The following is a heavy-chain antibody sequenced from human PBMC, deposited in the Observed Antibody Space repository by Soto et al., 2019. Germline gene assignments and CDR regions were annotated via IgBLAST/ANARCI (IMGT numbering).Heavy chain of an antibody. CDR1: GFTFSSYA. V-gene: IGHV3-30-3*01. CDR3: ARDRMVRGVDFYYYGMDA. Sequence: QVQLVESGGGVVQPGRSLRLSCAASGFTFSSYAMHWVRQAPGKGLEWVAVISYDGSNKYYADSVKGRFTISRDNSKNTLYLQMNSLRAEDTAVYYCARDRMVRGVDFYYYGMDAWGQGTTVTVSS. J-gene: IGHJ6*02. CDR2: ISYDGSNK. D-gene: IGHD3-10*01.